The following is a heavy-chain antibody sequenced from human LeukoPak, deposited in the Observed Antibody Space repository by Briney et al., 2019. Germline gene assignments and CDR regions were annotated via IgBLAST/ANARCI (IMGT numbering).Heavy chain of an antibody. J-gene: IGHJ4*02. V-gene: IGHV3-48*01. D-gene: IGHD3-22*01. Sequence: GGSLRLSCAASGFTFSSYAMSWVRQAPGKGLEWVSYISSSSSTIYYADSVKGRFTISRDNAKNSLYLQMNSLRAEDTAVYYCARGSTYYDSSGQVPFDYWGQGTLVTVSS. CDR1: GFTFSSYA. CDR3: ARGSTYYDSSGQVPFDY. CDR2: ISSSSSTI.